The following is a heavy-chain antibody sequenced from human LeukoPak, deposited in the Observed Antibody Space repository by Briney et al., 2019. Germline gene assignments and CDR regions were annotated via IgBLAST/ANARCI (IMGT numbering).Heavy chain of an antibody. CDR2: ISYDGSNK. V-gene: IGHV3-30*18. J-gene: IGHJ6*02. Sequence: GRSLRLSCAASEFTFSSYGMHWVRQAPGKGLEWVAVISYDGSNKYYADSVKGRFTISRDNSKNTLYLQMNSLRAEDTAVYYCAKGRVTGPKYYYGMDVWGQGTTVTVSS. CDR1: EFTFSSYG. CDR3: AKGRVTGPKYYYGMDV.